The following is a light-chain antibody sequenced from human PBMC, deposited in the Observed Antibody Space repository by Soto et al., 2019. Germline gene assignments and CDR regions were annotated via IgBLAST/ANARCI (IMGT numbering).Light chain of an antibody. J-gene: IGKJ1*01. V-gene: IGKV3-20*01. CDR2: GAS. Sequence: EIVLTQSPGTLCLSPGERATLSFRASRSVSSNLAWYQQKPGQAPRLLIYGASSRATGIPDMFSGSASGTYFTLAISRLEPEDVAVYYCQQYGSSPWTFGQGTKVDIK. CDR1: RSVSSN. CDR3: QQYGSSPWT.